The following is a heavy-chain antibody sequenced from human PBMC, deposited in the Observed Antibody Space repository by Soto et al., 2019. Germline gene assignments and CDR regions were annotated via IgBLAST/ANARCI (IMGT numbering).Heavy chain of an antibody. Sequence: GESLKISCTDSGYIFTTYWIAWLRQMPGKGLEWMGVIYPGDSDTIYSPSFQGRVTISADKSINTAYLQWNSLQASDTAIYYCARPASGGSRDAFDVWGQGTTVTVSS. V-gene: IGHV5-51*01. D-gene: IGHD2-15*01. CDR3: ARPASGGSRDAFDV. CDR2: IYPGDSDT. J-gene: IGHJ3*01. CDR1: GYIFTTYW.